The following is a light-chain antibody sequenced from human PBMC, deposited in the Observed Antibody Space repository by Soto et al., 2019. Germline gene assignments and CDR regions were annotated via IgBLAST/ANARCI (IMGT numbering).Light chain of an antibody. Sequence: ENGLRQSPGTVSLSPGERDTLSCGASQSVSRSYLAWYQQKPGQAPRLLIYGASSRATGIPDRFSGSGSGTDFTLTISRLEPEDFAVYYCQQYGSSPPITFGPGTKVDIK. CDR2: GAS. CDR1: QSVSRSY. V-gene: IGKV3-20*01. J-gene: IGKJ3*01. CDR3: QQYGSSPPIT.